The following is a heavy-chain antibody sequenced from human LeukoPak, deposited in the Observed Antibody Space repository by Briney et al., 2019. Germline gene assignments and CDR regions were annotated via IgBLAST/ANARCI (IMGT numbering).Heavy chain of an antibody. CDR2: IWYDGSNK. CDR3: AKSGSSSFRY. CDR1: GFTFSSYG. J-gene: IGHJ4*02. Sequence: GRSLRLSCAASGFTFSSYGMHWVRQAPGKGLEWVAVIWYDGSNKYYADSVKGRFTISRDNSKNTLYLQMNSLRAEDTAVYYCAKSGSSSFRYWGQGTLVTVSS. V-gene: IGHV3-33*06. D-gene: IGHD6-6*01.